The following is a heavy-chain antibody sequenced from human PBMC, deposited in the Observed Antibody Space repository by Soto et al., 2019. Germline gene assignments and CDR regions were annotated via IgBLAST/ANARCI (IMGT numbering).Heavy chain of an antibody. CDR1: GFTFGDYA. Sequence: PGGSLRLSCTASGFTFGDYAMSWFRQAPGKGLEWVGFIRSKAYGGTTEYAASVKGRFTISRDDSKSIAYLQMNSLKTEDTAVYYWTTFPATAIAPFDYGGQGPLVTVPS. CDR2: IRSKAYGGTT. CDR3: TTFPATAIAPFDY. V-gene: IGHV3-49*03. J-gene: IGHJ4*02. D-gene: IGHD5-18*01.